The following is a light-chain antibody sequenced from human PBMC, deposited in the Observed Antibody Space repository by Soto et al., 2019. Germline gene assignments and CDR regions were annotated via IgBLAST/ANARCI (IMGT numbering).Light chain of an antibody. CDR1: QSVSSSS. CDR2: GAS. CDR3: QQYGSLPFT. Sequence: EIVLTQSPGTLSLSPGERATLSCRASQSVSSSSLAWYQQKPGQAPRLLIYGASSRATGIPDRFSGSGSGTDFTLTISRLEPEDFAVYYCQQYGSLPFTFGPGTDVDIK. J-gene: IGKJ3*01. V-gene: IGKV3-20*01.